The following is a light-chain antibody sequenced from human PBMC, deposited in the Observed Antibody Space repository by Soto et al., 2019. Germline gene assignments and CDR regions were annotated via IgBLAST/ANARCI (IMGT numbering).Light chain of an antibody. J-gene: IGKJ1*01. CDR1: QDISNY. Sequence: DIQMTQSPSSLSASVGDRVTITCQASQDISNYLNWYQQKPGKAPKLLIYAASSLEGGVPSRFSGSVSGTEFTLTISSLQPDDFATYYCHQYNYYRPTFGQGTKVDIK. CDR3: HQYNYYRPT. V-gene: IGKV1-16*01. CDR2: AAS.